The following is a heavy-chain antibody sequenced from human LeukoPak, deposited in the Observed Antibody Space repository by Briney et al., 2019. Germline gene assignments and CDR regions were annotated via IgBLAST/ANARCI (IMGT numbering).Heavy chain of an antibody. V-gene: IGHV3-30*03. Sequence: PGGSLRLSCAASGFTVSGNYMSWVRQAPGKGLEWVAVISYDGSNEYYADSVKGRFTISRDNSKNTLSLQMNTLRPEDTAVYYCARPIDNGSGSYYLDYWGQGTLVTVSS. CDR1: GFTVSGNY. D-gene: IGHD3-10*01. CDR2: ISYDGSNE. CDR3: ARPIDNGSGSYYLDY. J-gene: IGHJ4*02.